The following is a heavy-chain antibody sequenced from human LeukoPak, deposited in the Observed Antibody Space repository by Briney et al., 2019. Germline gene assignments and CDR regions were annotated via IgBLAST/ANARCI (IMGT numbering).Heavy chain of an antibody. Sequence: TGGSLRLSCAASGFTFSTYDMSWVRQAPGKGLEWVSAIINRGGSTYYADSVKGRFSISGDNSKNTLYLQMNSLRAEDTAVYYCANRSSSSGLANYFYYWGQGTLVTVSS. CDR1: GFTFSTYD. CDR2: IINRGGST. J-gene: IGHJ4*02. D-gene: IGHD6-19*01. V-gene: IGHV3-23*01. CDR3: ANRSSSSGLANYFYY.